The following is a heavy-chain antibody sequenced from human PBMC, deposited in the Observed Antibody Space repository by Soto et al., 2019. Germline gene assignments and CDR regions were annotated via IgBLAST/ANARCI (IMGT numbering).Heavy chain of an antibody. CDR2: VYYSGSS. Sequence: LSLTCTVSNGSISTYYWTWVRQPPGKGLEWIGYVYYSGSSNYNPSLKSRVGMSIDTSKNQFSLELKSVTAADTATYYCVRDYLLAGFDTWGQGILVTVSS. V-gene: IGHV4-59*01. CDR3: VRDYLLAGFDT. D-gene: IGHD6-19*01. CDR1: NGSISTYY. J-gene: IGHJ5*02.